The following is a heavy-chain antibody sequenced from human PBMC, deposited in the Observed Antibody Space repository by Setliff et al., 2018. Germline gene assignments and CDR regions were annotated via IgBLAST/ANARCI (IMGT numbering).Heavy chain of an antibody. V-gene: IGHV4-39*01. CDR2: IDRTGNR. J-gene: IGHJ4*02. CDR1: GGSISSMSYY. Sequence: NPSETLSLTCTVSGGSISSMSYYWGWIRQPPGKGLEWIGSIDRTGNRYYNSPLRSRVTLSIDMSRNEFSLELRSMTAADTAMYYCARRDEYLQFREFLDFWGQGILVTVSS. D-gene: IGHD3-10*01. CDR3: ARRDEYLQFREFLDF.